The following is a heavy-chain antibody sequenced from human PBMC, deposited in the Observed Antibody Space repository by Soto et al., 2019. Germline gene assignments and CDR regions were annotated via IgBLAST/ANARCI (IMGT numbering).Heavy chain of an antibody. V-gene: IGHV1-69*12. CDR1: GGTFSSYA. J-gene: IGHJ6*02. CDR3: ARDYGYSYGYYYYGMDV. CDR2: IIPIFGTA. D-gene: IGHD5-18*01. Sequence: QVQLVQSGAEVKKPGSSVKVSCKASGGTFSSYAISWVRQAPGQGLEWMGGIIPIFGTANYAQKLQGRVTITADESTSTAYMELSSLRSEDTAVYYCARDYGYSYGYYYYGMDVWGQGTTVTVSS.